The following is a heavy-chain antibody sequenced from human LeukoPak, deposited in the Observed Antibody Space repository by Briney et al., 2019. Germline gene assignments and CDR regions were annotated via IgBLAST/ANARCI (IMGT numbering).Heavy chain of an antibody. CDR2: ISGSGGST. CDR1: GFTFSSYA. J-gene: IGHJ6*03. V-gene: IGHV3-23*01. Sequence: PGGSLRLSCAASGFTFSSYAMSWVRQAPGKGLEWVSAISGSGGSTYYADSVKGRFTIPRENSKNTLYLQMNSLRAEDTAVYYCAKRRGLELLYYYYMDVWGRGTTVTVSS. D-gene: IGHD1-7*01. CDR3: AKRRGLELLYYYYMDV.